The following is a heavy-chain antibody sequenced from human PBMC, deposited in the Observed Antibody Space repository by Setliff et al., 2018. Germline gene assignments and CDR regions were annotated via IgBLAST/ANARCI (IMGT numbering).Heavy chain of an antibody. D-gene: IGHD3-22*01. CDR1: GLTVSNDF. CDR2: ITGNGNSL. CDR3: AKDRKNYYDTSGYPDAFDI. J-gene: IGHJ3*02. V-gene: IGHV3-23*01. Sequence: GGSLRLSCVVSGLTVSNDFMGWVRQAPGKGPEWVSTITGNGNSLYYADSVKGRFIVSRDNSKNTMYLQLRSLRADDTAIYYCAKDRKNYYDTSGYPDAFDIWGQGTTVTVSS.